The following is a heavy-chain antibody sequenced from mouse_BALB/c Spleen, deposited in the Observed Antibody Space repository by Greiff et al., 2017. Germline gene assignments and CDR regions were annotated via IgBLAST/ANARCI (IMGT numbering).Heavy chain of an antibody. V-gene: IGHV5-6-5*01. Sequence: EVQVVESGGGLVKPGGSLKLSCAASGFTFSSYAMSWVRQTPEKRLEWVATISSGGSTYYPDSVKGRFTISRDNARNILYLQMSSLRSEDTAMYYCAREGDGYLGGFAYWGQGTLVTVSA. CDR1: GFTFSSYA. J-gene: IGHJ3*01. CDR2: ISSGGST. CDR3: AREGDGYLGGFAY. D-gene: IGHD2-3*01.